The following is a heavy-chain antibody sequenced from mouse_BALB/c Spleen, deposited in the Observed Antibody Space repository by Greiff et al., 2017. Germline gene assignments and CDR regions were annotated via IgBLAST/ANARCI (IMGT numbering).Heavy chain of an antibody. CDR1: GFNIKDTY. CDR2: IDPANGNT. D-gene: IGHD4-1*02. V-gene: IGHV14-3*02. Sequence: EVKLMESGAELVKPGASVKLSCTASGFNIKDTYMHWVKQRPEQGLEWIGRIDPANGNTKYDPKFQGKATITADTSSNTAYLQLSSLTSEDTAVYYCAVQLTGFAYWGQGTLVTVSA. J-gene: IGHJ3*01. CDR3: AVQLTGFAY.